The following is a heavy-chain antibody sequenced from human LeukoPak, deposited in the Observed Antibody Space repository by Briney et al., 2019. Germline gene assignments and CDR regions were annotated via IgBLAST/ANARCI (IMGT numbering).Heavy chain of an antibody. Sequence: SETLSLTCTVSGGSISSSSYYLGWIRQPPGKGLEWIGSIYDSENTNYNPSLKSRVSMSVDTSKNQFSLTLTSVTAADTAFYYCARGGIRGYSAFDNLDFWGLGTHVTVSS. CDR3: ARGGIRGYSAFDNLDF. D-gene: IGHD5-12*01. V-gene: IGHV4-39*07. J-gene: IGHJ4*02. CDR1: GGSISSSSYY. CDR2: IYDSENT.